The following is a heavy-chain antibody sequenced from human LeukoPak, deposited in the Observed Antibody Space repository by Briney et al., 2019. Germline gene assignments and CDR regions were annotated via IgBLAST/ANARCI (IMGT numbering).Heavy chain of an antibody. D-gene: IGHD1-26*01. CDR2: KSYDGSNK. CDR1: GFTFSSYA. J-gene: IGHJ4*02. V-gene: IGHV3-30-3*01. CDR3: AKDLIVGATTN. Sequence: GGSLRLSCAASGFTFSSYAMHWVRQAPGKGLEWVAVKSYDGSNKYYADSVKGRFTISRDNSKNTLYLQMNSLRAEDTAVYYCAKDLIVGATTNWGQGTLVTVSS.